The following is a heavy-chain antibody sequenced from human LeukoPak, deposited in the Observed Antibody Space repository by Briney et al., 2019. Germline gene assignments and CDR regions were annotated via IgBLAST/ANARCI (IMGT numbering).Heavy chain of an antibody. V-gene: IGHV1-2*02. CDR2: INPNSGGT. Sequence: ASVKVSCKASGYTFTGYYMHWVRQAPGQGLEWMGWINPNSGGTNYAQKFQCRVTMTRDTSISTAYMELSRLRSDDTAVYYCARDVTMVRGVYYGMDVWGQGTTVTVSS. J-gene: IGHJ6*02. D-gene: IGHD3-10*01. CDR1: GYTFTGYY. CDR3: ARDVTMVRGVYYGMDV.